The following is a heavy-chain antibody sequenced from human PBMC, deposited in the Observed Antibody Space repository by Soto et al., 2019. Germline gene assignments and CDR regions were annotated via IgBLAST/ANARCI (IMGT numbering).Heavy chain of an antibody. CDR3: AKDLTFTIFEDGMHV. J-gene: IGHJ6*02. CDR1: GFTFDDSA. V-gene: IGHV3-9*01. CDR2: ISRNSGSI. Sequence: EVQLVESGGGLVQPGRSLRLSCVASGFTFDDSAMHWVRQPPGKGLEWVSGISRNSGSIAYVDSVKGRFTISRDNAKKSLYLQMNSLRPEDTALYYCAKDLTFTIFEDGMHVWGQGTTVTVSS. D-gene: IGHD3-3*01.